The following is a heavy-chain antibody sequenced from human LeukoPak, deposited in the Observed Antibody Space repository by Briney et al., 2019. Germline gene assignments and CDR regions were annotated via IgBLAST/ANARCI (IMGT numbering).Heavy chain of an antibody. CDR3: ARDDSSGYYSLDY. CDR1: GLTFSSYG. V-gene: IGHV3-33*01. D-gene: IGHD3-22*01. CDR2: IWYDGSNK. Sequence: GGSLRLSCAASGLTFSSYGMHWVRQAPGKGLEWVAVIWYDGSNKYYADSVKGRFTISRDNSKNTLYLQMNSLRAEDTAVYYCARDDSSGYYSLDYWGQGTLVTVSS. J-gene: IGHJ4*02.